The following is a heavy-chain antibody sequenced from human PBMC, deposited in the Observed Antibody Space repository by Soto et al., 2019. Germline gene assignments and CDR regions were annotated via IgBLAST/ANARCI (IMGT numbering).Heavy chain of an antibody. J-gene: IGHJ6*02. CDR2: ISYDGSNK. D-gene: IGHD1-1*01. Sequence: GGSLRLSCAASGFTFNSYGMHWVRQAPGKGLEWVAVISYDGSNKYYADSVKGRFTISRDNSKNTLYLQMNSLRDEDTAVYYCAKDLAKHWNNDRFYYYGMDVWGQGTTVTVSS. V-gene: IGHV3-30*18. CDR1: GFTFNSYG. CDR3: AKDLAKHWNNDRFYYYGMDV.